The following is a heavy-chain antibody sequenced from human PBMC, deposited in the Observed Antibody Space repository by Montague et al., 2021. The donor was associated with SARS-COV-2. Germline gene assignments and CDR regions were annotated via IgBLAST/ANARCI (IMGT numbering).Heavy chain of an antibody. CDR2: IDHSGNT. Sequence: SETLSLTCAVYRGSFHIFSWGWIRQSPGKGLEWIGEIDHSGNTKYNPSLESRVTISVDTSKNQFSLNLTSVTAADTAMYYCARGIRVVGITPGFRYWGQGTQVAVSS. V-gene: IGHV4-34*01. D-gene: IGHD3-22*01. CDR1: RGSFHIFS. CDR3: ARGIRVVGITPGFRY. J-gene: IGHJ4*02.